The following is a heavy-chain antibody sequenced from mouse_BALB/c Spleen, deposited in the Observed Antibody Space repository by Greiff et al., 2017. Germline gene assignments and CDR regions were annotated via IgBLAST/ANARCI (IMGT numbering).Heavy chain of an antibody. J-gene: IGHJ4*01. D-gene: IGHD1-2*01. V-gene: IGHV14-1*02. CDR1: GFNIKDYY. CDR3: ARTTASYYAMDY. Sequence: EVQVVESGAELVRPGALVKLSCKASGFNIKDYYMHWVKQRPEQGLEWIGWIDPENGNTIYDPKFQGKASITADTSSNTAYLQLSSLTSEDTAVYYCARTTASYYAMDYWGQGTSVTVSS. CDR2: IDPENGNT.